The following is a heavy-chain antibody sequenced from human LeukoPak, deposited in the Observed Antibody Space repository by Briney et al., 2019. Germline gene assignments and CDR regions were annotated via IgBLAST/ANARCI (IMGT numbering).Heavy chain of an antibody. CDR1: GFTFSRHW. CDR2: IKEDGTEG. V-gene: IGHV3-7*04. Sequence: GGSLRLSCAASGFTFSRHWMSWVRQAPGKGLEWVANIKEDGTEGYYVDSVKGRFTISRDNARNSLYPQMNSLKAEDTAIYYCARGGFWGQGTLVTVSS. D-gene: IGHD3-10*01. CDR3: ARGGF. J-gene: IGHJ4*02.